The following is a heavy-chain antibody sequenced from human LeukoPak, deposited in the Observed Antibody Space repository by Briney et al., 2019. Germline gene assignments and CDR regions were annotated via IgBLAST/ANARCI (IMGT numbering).Heavy chain of an antibody. CDR2: IYYSGST. CDR3: ARDCIAADGMDV. CDR1: GGSISSGGYS. D-gene: IGHD6-13*01. V-gene: IGHV4-31*03. Sequence: PSQTLSLTCTVSGGSISSGGYSWSWIRQHPGKGLEWIGYIYYSGSTYYNPSLKSRVTISVDTSKNQFSLKLSSVTAADTAVYYCARDCIAADGMDVWGQGTTVTVSS. J-gene: IGHJ6*02.